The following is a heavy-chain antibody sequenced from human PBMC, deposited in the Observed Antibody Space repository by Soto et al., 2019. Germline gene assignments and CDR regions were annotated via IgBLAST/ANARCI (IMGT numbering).Heavy chain of an antibody. J-gene: IGHJ4*02. CDR3: ATSRASITVAGETEYYFHY. D-gene: IGHD6-19*01. V-gene: IGHV1-2*04. CDR2: INPTSGGT. Sequence: ASVKVSCKASGYAFTGYYMHWVRQFPEQGLEWMGCINPTSGGTNYAQKFQGSVTMTRDTSISTVYMELSRLTSDDTAVYYCATSRASITVAGETEYYFHYWGQGTLVTVSS. CDR1: GYAFTGYY.